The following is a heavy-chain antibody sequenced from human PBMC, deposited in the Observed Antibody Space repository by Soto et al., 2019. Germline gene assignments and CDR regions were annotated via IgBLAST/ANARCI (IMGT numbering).Heavy chain of an antibody. D-gene: IGHD3-3*01. J-gene: IGHJ4*02. V-gene: IGHV3-23*01. CDR2: MSGSGGGT. CDR3: AKEQIITIFGVVLKGSFDV. CDR1: GFTFSSYA. Sequence: EVQLLESGGGLVQPGGSLRLSCAASGFTFSSYAMSWVRQAPGKGLEWVSDMSGSGGGTYYADSVKGRFTISRDNSKNTLYLHINSLRAEDTAIYYCAKEQIITIFGVVLKGSFDVWGKGTLVTVSS.